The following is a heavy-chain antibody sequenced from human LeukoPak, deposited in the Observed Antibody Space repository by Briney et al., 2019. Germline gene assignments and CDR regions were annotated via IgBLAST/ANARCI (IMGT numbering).Heavy chain of an antibody. J-gene: IGHJ4*02. D-gene: IGHD2/OR15-2a*01. Sequence: PGGSLRLSCAASGFTFSSYWMHWVRQAPGKGPVWVSRIDSDGSSISYADSVKGRFTISKDNAKNTVYLQMNSLRAEDTAVYYCVSFYETYWGRGTLVAVSS. CDR2: IDSDGSSI. CDR3: VSFYETY. CDR1: GFTFSSYW. V-gene: IGHV3-74*01.